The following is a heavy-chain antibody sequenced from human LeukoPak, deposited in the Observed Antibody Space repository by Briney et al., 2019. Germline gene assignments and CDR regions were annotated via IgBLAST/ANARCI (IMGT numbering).Heavy chain of an antibody. Sequence: GGSLRLSCAASGFTFSGSAMHWVRQASGKGLEWVGRIRSKANSYATAYAASVKGRFTISRDDSKNTAYLQMNSLKTEDTALYYCARVRSRGGWYVHYIDVWGKGTTVTVSS. J-gene: IGHJ6*03. D-gene: IGHD6-19*01. CDR2: IRSKANSYAT. CDR1: GFTFSGSA. V-gene: IGHV3-73*01. CDR3: ARVRSRGGWYVHYIDV.